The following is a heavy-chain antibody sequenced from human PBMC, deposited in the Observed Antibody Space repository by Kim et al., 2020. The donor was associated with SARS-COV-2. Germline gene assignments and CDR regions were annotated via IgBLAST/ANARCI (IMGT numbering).Heavy chain of an antibody. CDR2: SNISGRP. V-gene: IGHV4-34*01. J-gene: IGHJ4*02. CDR3: PGIEVSAFDS. D-gene: IGHD3-9*01. CDR1: GGSFSNYY. Sequence: SETLSLTCAVYGGSFSNYYWSWIRQSQGKGREWIGESNISGRPNYNPSSKSRVTLSVDTPKNKSPLNRSPLTPPATAANYFPGIEVSAFDSWGQGTL.